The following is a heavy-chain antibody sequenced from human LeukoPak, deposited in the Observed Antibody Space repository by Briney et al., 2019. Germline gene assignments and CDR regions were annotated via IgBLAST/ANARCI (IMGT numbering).Heavy chain of an antibody. J-gene: IGHJ4*02. CDR2: ISGSGGST. Sequence: GGSLRLSCAASGFTFSSYAMSWVRQAPGKGLEWVSAISGSGGSTYYADSVKGRFIISRDNSKNTLYLQMNSPRAEDTAVYYCAKDSALIAAAGPLTFDYWGQGTLVTVSS. V-gene: IGHV3-23*01. CDR3: AKDSALIAAAGPLTFDY. D-gene: IGHD6-13*01. CDR1: GFTFSSYA.